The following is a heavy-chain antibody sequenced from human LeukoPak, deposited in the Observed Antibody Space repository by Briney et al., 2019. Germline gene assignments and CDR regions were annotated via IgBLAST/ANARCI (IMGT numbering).Heavy chain of an antibody. V-gene: IGHV3-33*03. D-gene: IGHD2-15*01. CDR1: GFSFSDYG. Sequence: PGGSLRLSCEASGFSFSDYGMHWVRQAPGKGLGWVAIMWYDGSYKYYADSVKGRFTVSRDNSKNTLYLQMNSLRAEDTAMYYCAKPTRGSGGSFLIDYWGQGTLVTVSS. CDR2: MWYDGSYK. J-gene: IGHJ4*02. CDR3: AKPTRGSGGSFLIDY.